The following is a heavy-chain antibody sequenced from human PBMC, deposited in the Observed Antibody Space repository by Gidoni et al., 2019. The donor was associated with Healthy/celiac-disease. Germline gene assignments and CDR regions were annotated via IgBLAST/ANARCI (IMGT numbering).Heavy chain of an antibody. D-gene: IGHD6-6*01. CDR1: GYTFTSYA. CDR3: ARDPPVDPEYIAAIPPPPASGRYIRENWFDP. Sequence: QVQLVQSGAEGKKPGAAGKVSCKAWGYTFTSYARHWVGQAPGQRLERMGWSNAGDGTTKSSPKFQGSGTLTRDTSASTAYMELSSLRSEATAVYYCARDPPVDPEYIAAIPPPPASGRYIRENWFDPWGQGTLVTVSS. J-gene: IGHJ5*02. CDR2: SNAGDGTT. V-gene: IGHV1-3*01.